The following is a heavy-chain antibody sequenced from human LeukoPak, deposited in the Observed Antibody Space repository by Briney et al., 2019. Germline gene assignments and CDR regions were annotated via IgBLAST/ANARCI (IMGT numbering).Heavy chain of an antibody. V-gene: IGHV4-39*01. CDR2: IYYRGNT. Sequence: SETLSLTCSVSGVSIRNNYYWGWIRQPPGKGLEWIGTIYYRGNTYYNPSLTTRVTISVDTSKNQFSLKLSSVTATDTAVYYCARHFTDIVVVPAATGLGTAIADWYFDLWGRGTLVTVSS. CDR1: GVSIRNNYY. D-gene: IGHD2-2*01. CDR3: ARHFTDIVVVPAATGLGTAIADWYFDL. J-gene: IGHJ2*01.